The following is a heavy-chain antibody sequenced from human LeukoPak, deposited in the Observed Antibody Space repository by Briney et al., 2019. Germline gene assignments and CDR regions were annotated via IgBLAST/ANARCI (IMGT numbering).Heavy chain of an antibody. D-gene: IGHD3-10*01. J-gene: IGHJ4*02. CDR2: IKQDGSEK. Sequence: GGSLRLSCAASGFTFSSYWMSWVRQAPGKGLEWVANIKQDGSEKYYVDSVKGRFTISRDNPKNSLYLQMNSLRAEDTAVYYCARDPFTSGFGELNDWGQGTLVTVSS. V-gene: IGHV3-7*01. CDR3: ARDPFTSGFGELND. CDR1: GFTFSSYW.